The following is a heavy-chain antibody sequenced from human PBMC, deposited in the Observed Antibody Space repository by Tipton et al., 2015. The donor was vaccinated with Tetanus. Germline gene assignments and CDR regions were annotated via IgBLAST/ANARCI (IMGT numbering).Heavy chain of an antibody. CDR3: ARDIEEVGATKYFDY. D-gene: IGHD1-26*01. J-gene: IGHJ4*02. Sequence: TLSLTCTVSGGSMSSYYWSWIRQPPGKGPEWIGQIHSSGSTNYIPSLKSRVIISLDTSKNQFSLRLTSVTAADTAVYYCARDIEEVGATKYFDYWGQGTLVTVSS. CDR2: IHSSGST. V-gene: IGHV4-59*01. CDR1: GGSMSSYY.